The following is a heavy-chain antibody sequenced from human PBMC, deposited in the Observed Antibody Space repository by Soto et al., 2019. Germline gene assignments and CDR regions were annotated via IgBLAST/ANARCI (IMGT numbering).Heavy chain of an antibody. J-gene: IGHJ6*02. Sequence: QVQLVQSGAEVKKPGASVKVSCKASGYTFTSYAMHWVRQAPGQRLEWMGWINAGNGNTKYSQKFQGRVTITRDRSASTAYIELSSLRSEDTAVYYCASSYSNYALIDYYYYGMDVWGQGTTVTVSS. CDR1: GYTFTSYA. CDR2: INAGNGNT. CDR3: ASSYSNYALIDYYYYGMDV. V-gene: IGHV1-3*01. D-gene: IGHD4-4*01.